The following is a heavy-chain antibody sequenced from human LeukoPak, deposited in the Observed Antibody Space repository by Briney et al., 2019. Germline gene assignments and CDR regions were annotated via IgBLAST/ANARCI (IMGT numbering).Heavy chain of an antibody. V-gene: IGHV5-51*01. CDR2: IYPGDSDT. Sequence: GESLKISCKGSGYSFTSYWIGWVRQMPGKGLEWMGIIYPGDSDTRYSPSFQGQVTISADKSISTAYLQWSGLKASDTAMYYCARIGGGYNYYYYGMDVWGQGTTVTVSS. D-gene: IGHD5-24*01. CDR1: GYSFTSYW. J-gene: IGHJ6*02. CDR3: ARIGGGYNYYYYGMDV.